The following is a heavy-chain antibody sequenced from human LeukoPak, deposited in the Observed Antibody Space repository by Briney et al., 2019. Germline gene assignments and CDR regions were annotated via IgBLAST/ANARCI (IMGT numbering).Heavy chain of an antibody. CDR1: GFRFNSYG. Sequence: GGTLRLSCAASGFRFNSYGMTWVRLAPGKGLEWVSAISAGGDRTYYADAVKGRFTISRGNSNNTLYLQMNSLRAEDTALYFCAKVGGSPDYWGQGTLVTVSS. V-gene: IGHV3-23*01. D-gene: IGHD1-26*01. J-gene: IGHJ4*02. CDR2: ISAGGDRT. CDR3: AKVGGSPDY.